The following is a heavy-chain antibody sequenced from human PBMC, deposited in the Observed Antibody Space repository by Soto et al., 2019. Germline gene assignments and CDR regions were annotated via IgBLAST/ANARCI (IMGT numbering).Heavy chain of an antibody. J-gene: IGHJ5*02. CDR1: GGSISSGDYY. D-gene: IGHD3-3*01. CDR3: ARWWSGSRQGFDP. Sequence: QVQLQESGPGLVKPSQTLSLTCTVSGGSISSGDYYWSWIRQHPGKGLEWIGYIYYSGSTYYNPSLKSRVTISVDTSKNQFPLKLSSVTAADTAVYYCARWWSGSRQGFDPWGQGTLSPSPQ. CDR2: IYYSGST. V-gene: IGHV4-31*03.